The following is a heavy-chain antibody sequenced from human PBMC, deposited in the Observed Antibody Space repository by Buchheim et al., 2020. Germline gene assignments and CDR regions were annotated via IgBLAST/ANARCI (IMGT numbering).Heavy chain of an antibody. CDR3: ARECDWDEAYYGMDV. CDR2: ISYDGSNK. CDR1: GFTFSSYA. Sequence: VQLVESGGGVVQPGRSLRLSCAASGFTFSSYAMHWVRQAPGKGLEWVAVISYDGSNKYYADSVKGRFTISRDNSKNTLYLQMNSLRAEDTAVYYCARECDWDEAYYGMDVWGQGTT. V-gene: IGHV3-30-3*01. D-gene: IGHD1-1*01. J-gene: IGHJ6*02.